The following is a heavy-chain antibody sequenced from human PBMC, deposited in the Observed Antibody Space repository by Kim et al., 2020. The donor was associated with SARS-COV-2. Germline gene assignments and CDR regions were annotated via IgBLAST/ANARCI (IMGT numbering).Heavy chain of an antibody. J-gene: IGHJ4*02. V-gene: IGHV3-74*01. CDR3: ARVGHLGADYWGAQLYYFDY. Sequence: GGSLRLSCAASGFTFSRSWMHWVRQAPGKGLVWVSRINSDGSSTSYADSVKGRFTISRDNAKNTLYLQMNSLRAEDTAVYYCARVGHLGADYWGAQLYYFDYCGQGPLVTVSS. D-gene: IGHD7-27*01. CDR1: GFTFSRSW. CDR2: INSDGSST.